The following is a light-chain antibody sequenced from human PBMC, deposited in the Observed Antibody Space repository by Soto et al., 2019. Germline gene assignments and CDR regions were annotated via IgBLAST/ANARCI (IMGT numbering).Light chain of an antibody. CDR3: ISFTPSTTTHWV. CDR1: SSDVGGYDS. CDR2: EVT. J-gene: IGLJ3*02. V-gene: IGLV2-14*03. Sequence: QSALTQPPSASGSPGQSVTISCTGASSDVGGYDSVSWYQLHPGKAPKLMIFEVTNRPSGISDRFSGFKSGSTASLTISELQPDDEADYYCISFTPSTTTHWVFGGGTKLTVL.